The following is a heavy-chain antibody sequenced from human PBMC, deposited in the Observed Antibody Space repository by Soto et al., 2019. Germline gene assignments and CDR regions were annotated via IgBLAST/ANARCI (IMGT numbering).Heavy chain of an antibody. Sequence: EVHLVESGGGLVKPGGSLRLSCAASGFTFSIYTMNWVRQAPGKGLEWVAFIGSTSDYVDYADSVKGRFTISRDNDKSLLFLQMKSLSADDTAAYYCEKDSVAGPATGTSDFRGQGTLVTVSS. V-gene: IGHV3-21*01. CDR1: GFTFSIYT. D-gene: IGHD4-17*01. J-gene: IGHJ4*02. CDR2: IGSTSDYV. CDR3: EKDSVAGPATGTSDF.